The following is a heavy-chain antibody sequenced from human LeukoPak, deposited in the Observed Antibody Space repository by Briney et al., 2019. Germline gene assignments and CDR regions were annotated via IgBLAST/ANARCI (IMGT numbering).Heavy chain of an antibody. CDR2: INHSGST. CDR3: ARISDFWSGWIDY. CDR1: GGSFCGYY. V-gene: IGHV4-34*01. D-gene: IGHD3-3*01. Sequence: PLETLSLTCAVYGGSFCGYYWSCIRQPPGKGLEWIGEINHSGSTNYNPSLKSRVTISVDTSQSHFSLKLSSVTAADTAVYYCARISDFWSGWIDYWGQGTLVTVSS. J-gene: IGHJ4*02.